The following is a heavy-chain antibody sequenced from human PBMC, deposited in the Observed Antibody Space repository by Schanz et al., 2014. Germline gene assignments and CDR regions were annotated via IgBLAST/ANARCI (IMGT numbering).Heavy chain of an antibody. CDR1: GFTFDKYA. CDR3: AKDISDTSGKDDY. J-gene: IGHJ4*02. V-gene: IGHV3-9*01. CDR2: ISWNSGTI. Sequence: EVQLVESGGGLVQPGKSLRLSCAASGFTFDKYAMHWVRQAPGKGLEWVSVISWNSGTIGYADSVKGRFTISRDNSKNTLFLQMNSLRVEDSAIYYCAKDISDTSGKDDYWGQGTLVTVSS. D-gene: IGHD3-22*01.